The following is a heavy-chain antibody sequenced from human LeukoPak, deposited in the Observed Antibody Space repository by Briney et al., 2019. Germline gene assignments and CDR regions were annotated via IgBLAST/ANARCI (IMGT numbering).Heavy chain of an antibody. CDR1: GYIFTGYY. D-gene: IGHD2-15*01. CDR2: IKPNSGDT. J-gene: IGHJ2*01. Sequence: ASVKVSCKASGYIFTGYYLHWVRQAPGQGLEWMGWIKPNSGDTKYAQKFQGRVTMTRDTSISTAYMELNSLKSDDTAVYFRARDRCSGGGCYFWYFDLWGRGTLVTVSS. CDR3: ARDRCSGGGCYFWYFDL. V-gene: IGHV1-2*02.